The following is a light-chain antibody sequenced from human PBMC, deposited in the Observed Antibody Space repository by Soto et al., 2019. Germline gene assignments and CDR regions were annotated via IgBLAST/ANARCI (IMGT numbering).Light chain of an antibody. CDR1: NIGSKG. CDR2: SDT. CDR3: HVWYSGSGPVL. J-gene: IGLJ2*01. V-gene: IGLV3-21*01. Sequence: SYELTQPPSVSVAPGETARISCGGNNIGSKGVQWYQQKPGKAPVLVIYSDTDLPPVIPERFSGSNSANMATLSISRLEAGDEGDYYCHVWYSGSGPVLFGGGTKLT.